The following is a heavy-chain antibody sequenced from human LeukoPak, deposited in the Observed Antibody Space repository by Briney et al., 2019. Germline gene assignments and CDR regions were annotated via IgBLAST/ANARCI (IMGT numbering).Heavy chain of an antibody. D-gene: IGHD3-22*01. CDR2: IKSDGST. J-gene: IGHJ1*01. CDR3: ASAPSEIGGYYPEYFRH. CDR1: GFTFSTYW. V-gene: IGHV3-74*01. Sequence: GGSLRLSCAACGFTFSTYWMHWVRQAPGKGLVWVSRIKSDGSTNYADSVKGRFTISRDNAKNTVSLQMNSLRPEDTGVYYCASAPSEIGGYYPEYFRHWGQGTLVTVSS.